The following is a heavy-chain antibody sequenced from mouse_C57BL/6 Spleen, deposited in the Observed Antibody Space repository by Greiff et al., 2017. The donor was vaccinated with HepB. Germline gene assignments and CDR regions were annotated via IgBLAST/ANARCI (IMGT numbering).Heavy chain of an antibody. V-gene: IGHV1-80*01. CDR1: GYAFSSYW. J-gene: IGHJ3*01. CDR2: IYPGDGDT. CDR3: ARSDHYYGSGAY. Sequence: QVTLKESGAELVKPGASVKISCKASGYAFSSYWMNWVKQRPGKGLEWIGQIYPGDGDTNYNGKFKGKATLTADKSSSTAYMQLSSLTSEDSAVYFCARSDHYYGSGAYWGQGTLVTVSA. D-gene: IGHD1-1*01.